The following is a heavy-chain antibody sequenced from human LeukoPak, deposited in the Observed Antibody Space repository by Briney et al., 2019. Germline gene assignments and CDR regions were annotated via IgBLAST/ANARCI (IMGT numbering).Heavy chain of an antibody. CDR1: GGSISSYY. CDR2: IYYSGST. V-gene: IGHV4-59*01. Sequence: SETLSLTCTVSGGSISSYYWSWIRQPPGKGLEWIGYIYYSGSTNYNPSLKSRVTISVDTSKNQFSLKLSSVTAADTAIYYCARYRGTYGYYFDYWGQGKLVIVSS. D-gene: IGHD5-24*01. J-gene: IGHJ4*02. CDR3: ARYRGTYGYYFDY.